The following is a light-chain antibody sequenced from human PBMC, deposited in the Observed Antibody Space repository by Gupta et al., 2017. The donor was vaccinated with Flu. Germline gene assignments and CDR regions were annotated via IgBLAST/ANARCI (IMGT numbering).Light chain of an antibody. CDR2: KAS. J-gene: IGKJ4*01. CDR3: QQYGSLPLT. V-gene: IGKV1-33*01. Sequence: DIKMTQSPSCLSASLGDRVTITCQATQDITKYLNWFQQKPGKAPKLLIYKASHLQTGVPSGFSGSGSGIDFTLTISSLQPEDVATYYCQQYGSLPLTFGGWSKVEIK. CDR1: QDITKY.